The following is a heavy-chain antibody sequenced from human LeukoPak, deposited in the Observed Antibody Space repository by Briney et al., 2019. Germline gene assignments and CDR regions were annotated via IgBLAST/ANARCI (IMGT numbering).Heavy chain of an antibody. Sequence: GGSLRLSCAASGFTITSSYMNWVRQAPGKGLEWVSVIYSGGSTYYADSVKGRFTISRDNAKNSLYLQMNSLRAEDTAVYYCARDGVTSSVDYWGQGTLVTVSS. CDR3: ARDGVTSSVDY. J-gene: IGHJ4*02. CDR2: IYSGGST. CDR1: GFTITSSY. D-gene: IGHD2-21*02. V-gene: IGHV3-53*01.